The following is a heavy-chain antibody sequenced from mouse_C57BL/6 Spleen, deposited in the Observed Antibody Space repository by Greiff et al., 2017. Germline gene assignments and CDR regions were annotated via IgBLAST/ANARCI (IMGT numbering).Heavy chain of an antibody. Sequence: EVHLVESGPELVKPGASVKISCKASGYSFTDYNMNWVKQSNGKSLEWIGVINPNYGTTSYNQKFKGKATLTVDQSSSTAYMQLNSLTSEDSAVYYCARGSYYSNSDAMDYWGQGTSVTVSS. CDR3: ARGSYYSNSDAMDY. V-gene: IGHV1-39*01. D-gene: IGHD2-5*01. J-gene: IGHJ4*01. CDR1: GYSFTDYN. CDR2: INPNYGTT.